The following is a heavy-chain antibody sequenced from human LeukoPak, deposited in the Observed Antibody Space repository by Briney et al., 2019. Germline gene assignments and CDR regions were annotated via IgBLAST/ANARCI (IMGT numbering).Heavy chain of an antibody. Sequence: GGSLRLSCAASGFTFSSYAMHWVRQAPGKGLEWVAVISYDGSNKYYADSVKGRFTISRDNSKNTLYLQMNSLRAEDTAVYYCAREACPYRLCYYDSSGYSLNYYFDYWGQGTLVTV. V-gene: IGHV3-30-3*01. CDR1: GFTFSSYA. CDR2: ISYDGSNK. D-gene: IGHD3-22*01. CDR3: AREACPYRLCYYDSSGYSLNYYFDY. J-gene: IGHJ4*02.